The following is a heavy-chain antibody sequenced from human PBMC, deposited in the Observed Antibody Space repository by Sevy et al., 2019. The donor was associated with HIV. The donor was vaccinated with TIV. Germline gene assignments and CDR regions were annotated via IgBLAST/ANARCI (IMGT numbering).Heavy chain of an antibody. V-gene: IGHV3-74*01. CDR1: GFTFSSYW. J-gene: IGHJ3*02. CDR2: INSDGSST. CDR3: ARVGAGDAFDI. D-gene: IGHD3-10*01. Sequence: GGSLGLSCAASGFTFSSYWMHWVRQAPGKGLVWVSRINSDGSSTSYADSVKGRFTISRDNAKNTLYLQMNSLRAEDTAVYYCARVGAGDAFDIWGQGTMVTVSS.